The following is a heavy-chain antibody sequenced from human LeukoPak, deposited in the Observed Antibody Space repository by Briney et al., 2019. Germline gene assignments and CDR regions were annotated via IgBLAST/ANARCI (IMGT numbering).Heavy chain of an antibody. Sequence: GASVKVSCKASGYTFTGYYMHWVRQAPGQGLEWVGWINPNSGDTNFARKFQGRVTMTRDTSISTAYMELSRLRSDDTAVYYCARAISGGSPITASDYWGQGTLVTVSS. V-gene: IGHV1-2*02. CDR3: ARAISGGSPITASDY. CDR2: INPNSGDT. J-gene: IGHJ4*02. D-gene: IGHD2-15*01. CDR1: GYTFTGYY.